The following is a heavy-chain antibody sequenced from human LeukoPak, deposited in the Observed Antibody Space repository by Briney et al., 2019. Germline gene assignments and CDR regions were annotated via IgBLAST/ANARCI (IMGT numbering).Heavy chain of an antibody. CDR1: GFNFSAYR. Sequence: GGSQRLSCAASGFNFSAYRMSWVRQAPGKGLEWVANIKQDGSEKSYVDSVKGRFTISRDDAKSSLYLQMNSLRAEDTAVYYCARITCTSVNCYDYYYYYFMDVWGKGTTVTVSS. V-gene: IGHV3-7*01. D-gene: IGHD2-2*01. J-gene: IGHJ6*03. CDR2: IKQDGSEK. CDR3: ARITCTSVNCYDYYYYYFMDV.